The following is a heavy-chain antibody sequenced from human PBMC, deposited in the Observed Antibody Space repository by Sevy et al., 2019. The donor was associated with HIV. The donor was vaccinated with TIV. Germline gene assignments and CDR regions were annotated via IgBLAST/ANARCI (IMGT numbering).Heavy chain of an antibody. D-gene: IGHD6-6*01. Sequence: GGALRLSCGASGFTFSSYGMSWVRQVPGKGLEWISTISESDERIKHADSVKGRFTISRDNSKKILYLQRGSLRAEDTAVYYCARNLGALPNYYYGVDVWGQGTTVTVSS. J-gene: IGHJ6*02. CDR1: GFTFSSYG. V-gene: IGHV3-23*01. CDR3: ARNLGALPNYYYGVDV. CDR2: ISESDERI.